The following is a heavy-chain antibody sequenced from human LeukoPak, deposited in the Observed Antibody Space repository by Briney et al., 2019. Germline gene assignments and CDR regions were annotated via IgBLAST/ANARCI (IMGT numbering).Heavy chain of an antibody. CDR1: GFTFSGSA. V-gene: IGHV3-30*18. J-gene: IGHJ4*02. D-gene: IGHD3-10*01. CDR3: AKDRHFYGSGSYYNFDY. CDR2: ISYDGSNK. Sequence: GGSLRLSCAASGFTFSGSAMSWVRQAPGEGLEWVAVISYDGSNKYYADSVKGRFTISRDNSKNTLYLQMNSLRAEDTAAYYCAKDRHFYGSGSYYNFDYWGQGTLVTVSS.